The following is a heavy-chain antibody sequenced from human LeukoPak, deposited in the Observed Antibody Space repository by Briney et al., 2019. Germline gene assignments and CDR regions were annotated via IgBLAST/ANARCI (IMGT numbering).Heavy chain of an antibody. Sequence: GGSLRLSCAASGFTFSSYGMHWVRQAPGKGLEWVAFIRYDGSNKYYADSVKGRFTISRDNAKNSLYLQMNSLRAEDTAVYYCARGGIAAAGTGVDYWGQGTLVTVSS. CDR1: GFTFSSYG. V-gene: IGHV3-30*02. CDR3: ARGGIAAAGTGVDY. J-gene: IGHJ4*02. CDR2: IRYDGSNK. D-gene: IGHD6-13*01.